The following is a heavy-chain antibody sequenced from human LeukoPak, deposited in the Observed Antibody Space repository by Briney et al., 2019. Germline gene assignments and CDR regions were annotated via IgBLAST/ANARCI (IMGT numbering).Heavy chain of an antibody. Sequence: SETLSLTCIVSGGSISNYYWSWLRQPPGKGLEWIGYIFYSGSTNYNPSLKSRVTISVDTSRKQFSLKLRSVTAADTAVYYCARGTHGNYESGAFDIWGQGTMVTVSS. J-gene: IGHJ3*02. CDR1: GGSISNYY. D-gene: IGHD3-22*01. V-gene: IGHV4-59*08. CDR3: ARGTHGNYESGAFDI. CDR2: IFYSGST.